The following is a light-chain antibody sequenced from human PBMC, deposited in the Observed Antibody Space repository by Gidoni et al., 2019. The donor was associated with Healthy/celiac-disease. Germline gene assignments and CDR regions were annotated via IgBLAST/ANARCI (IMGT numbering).Light chain of an antibody. CDR1: QSVSSSY. CDR2: GAS. V-gene: IGKV3-20*01. J-gene: IGKJ2*03. CDR3: QQYGSSPPYS. Sequence: EIALTQSPGTLSFSPGENATLSSSAGQSVSSSYLAWYQQKPGKAPRLLIYGASSRATGIPDRFSGSGSGTDFTLTISRLEPEDFAVYYCQQYGSSPPYSFGQGTKLEIK.